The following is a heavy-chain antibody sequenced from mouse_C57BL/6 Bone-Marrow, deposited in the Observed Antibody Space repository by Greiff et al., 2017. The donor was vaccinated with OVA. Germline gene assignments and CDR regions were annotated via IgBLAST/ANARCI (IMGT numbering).Heavy chain of an antibody. CDR3: AGHYYGSGVFDY. V-gene: IGHV1-64*01. J-gene: IGHJ2*01. CDR1: GYTFTSYW. D-gene: IGHD1-1*01. CDR2: IHPNSGST. Sequence: VQLQQPGAELVKPGASVKLSCKASGYTFTSYWMHWVKQRPGQGLAWIGMIHPNSGSTNYNEKFKSKATLTVDKSSITAYMQLSSLTSEDSAVYYCAGHYYGSGVFDYWGQGTTLTVSS.